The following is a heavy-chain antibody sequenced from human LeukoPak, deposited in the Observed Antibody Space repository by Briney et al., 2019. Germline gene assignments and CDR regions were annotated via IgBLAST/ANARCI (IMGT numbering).Heavy chain of an antibody. CDR1: GFRFSSYA. Sequence: PGGSLRPSCGASGFRFSSYAMSWVRQAPGKGLEWVSSISGSGGSTYYTDSVKGRFAISRDNSKSTLYLQMNSLGTDDTALYYCVKGGQNYDFWRFDYWGQGTLVTASS. CDR2: ISGSGGST. V-gene: IGHV3-23*01. CDR3: VKGGQNYDFWRFDY. J-gene: IGHJ4*02. D-gene: IGHD3-3*01.